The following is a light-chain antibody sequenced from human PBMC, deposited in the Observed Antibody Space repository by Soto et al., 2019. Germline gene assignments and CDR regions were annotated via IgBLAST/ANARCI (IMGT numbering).Light chain of an antibody. CDR2: GAS. J-gene: IGKJ1*01. CDR3: QQYNNWPQT. CDR1: QSVTSNY. V-gene: IGKV3-20*01. Sequence: EIVLTQSPGTLSLSPGERATLSCRASQSVTSNYLAWYQQKPGQAPRLLIYGASSRATVIPDRFSGSGSGTDFTLTISRLEPEDFAVYYCQQYNNWPQTFGQGTKV.